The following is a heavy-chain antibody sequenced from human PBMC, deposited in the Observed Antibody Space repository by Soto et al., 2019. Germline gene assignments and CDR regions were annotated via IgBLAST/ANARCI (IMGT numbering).Heavy chain of an antibody. CDR2: IYWDDDK. V-gene: IGHV2-5*02. D-gene: IGHD1-1*01. CDR3: AHMSQQLAFDY. Sequence: QITLKESGPTLVKPTQTLTLTCTFSGFSLSTSGVGVGWIRQPPGKALEWLALIYWDDDKRYSPSLKSRLTRPKDTSKNHVVLTTPNMDPVDTATYYCAHMSQQLAFDYWGQGTLVTVSS. J-gene: IGHJ4*02. CDR1: GFSLSTSGVG.